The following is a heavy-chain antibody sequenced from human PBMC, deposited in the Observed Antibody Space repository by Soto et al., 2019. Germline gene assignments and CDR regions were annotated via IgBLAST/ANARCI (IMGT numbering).Heavy chain of an antibody. CDR3: ARLYGSRGPFDY. V-gene: IGHV4-34*01. Sequence: QVQLQQWGAGLLKPSETLSLTCAVYGGSFSGYYWSWIRQPPGKGLEWIGEFNHSGSTNYNPSLKSRVTISVDMSKNQFSLKLTSVTAADTAVYYCARLYGSRGPFDYWGQGTLVTVSS. CDR1: GGSFSGYY. J-gene: IGHJ4*02. CDR2: FNHSGST. D-gene: IGHD6-13*01.